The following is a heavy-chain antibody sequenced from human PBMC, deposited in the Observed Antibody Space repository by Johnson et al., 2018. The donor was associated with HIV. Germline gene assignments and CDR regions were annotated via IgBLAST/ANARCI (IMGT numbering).Heavy chain of an antibody. CDR1: GVIFSDYY. CDR2: ISSSGTTI. D-gene: IGHD6-13*01. J-gene: IGHJ3*02. CDR3: ARLGIAAARGAFDI. V-gene: IGHV3-11*04. Sequence: QVQLVESGGGLVKPGGSLRLSCVASGVIFSDYYMSWIRQAPGKGLEWVSYISSSGTTIYYVDSVKGRFTISSDNAKNALYLQMNSLRAEDTAVYYCARLGIAAARGAFDIWGQGTMVTVSS.